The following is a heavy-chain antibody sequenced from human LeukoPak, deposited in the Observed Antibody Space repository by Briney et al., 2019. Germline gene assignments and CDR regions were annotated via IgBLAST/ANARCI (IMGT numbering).Heavy chain of an antibody. CDR2: IYYSGST. D-gene: IGHD3-22*01. CDR3: ARLKYYYDSSGYRAEYFQH. J-gene: IGHJ1*01. CDR1: GGSISSSSYY. V-gene: IGHV4-39*07. Sequence: SETLSLTCTVSGGSISSSSYYWGWIRQPPGKGLEWIGSIYYSGSTYYNPSLKSRVTISVDTSKNQFSLKLSSVTAADTAVYYCARLKYYYDSSGYRAEYFQHWGQGTLVTVSS.